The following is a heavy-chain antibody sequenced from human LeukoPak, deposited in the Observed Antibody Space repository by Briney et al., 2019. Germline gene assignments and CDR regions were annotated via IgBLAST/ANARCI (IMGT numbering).Heavy chain of an antibody. V-gene: IGHV4-39*07. CDR3: ARTPGPKHYYDSSGKPWDYFDY. CDR1: GGSISSSSYY. CDR2: IYYSGST. D-gene: IGHD3-22*01. J-gene: IGHJ4*02. Sequence: PSETLSLTCTVSGGSISSSSYYWGWIRQPPGKGLEWIGSIYYSGSTYYNPSLKSRVTISVDTSKNQFSLKLSSVTAADTAVYYCARTPGPKHYYDSSGKPWDYFDYWGQGTLVTVSS.